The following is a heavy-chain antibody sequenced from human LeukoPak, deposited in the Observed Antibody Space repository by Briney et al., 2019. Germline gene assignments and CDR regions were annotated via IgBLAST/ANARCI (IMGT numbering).Heavy chain of an antibody. D-gene: IGHD4-23*01. Sequence: QTGGSLRLSCAASGFTFSSYAMSWVRQAPGKGLEWVSAISGSGGSTYYADSVKGRFTISRDNSKNSLYLQMNSLRAEDTAVYYCASWLWDYGGNSRSGIDIWGQGTMVTVSS. CDR3: ASWLWDYGGNSRSGIDI. J-gene: IGHJ3*02. V-gene: IGHV3-23*01. CDR1: GFTFSSYA. CDR2: ISGSGGST.